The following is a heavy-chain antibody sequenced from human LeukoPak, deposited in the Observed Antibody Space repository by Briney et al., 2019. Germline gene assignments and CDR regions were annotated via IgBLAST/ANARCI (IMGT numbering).Heavy chain of an antibody. V-gene: IGHV3-23*01. D-gene: IGHD3-3*01. J-gene: IGHJ4*02. Sequence: GGSLRLSCAASGFTFSSYAMSWVRQAPGKGLEWVSAISGSGGSTYYADSVKGRFTISRDNSKNTLYLQMNSLRAEDTAVYYCAKEDQTDYDFRSGYYSYFDYWGQGTLVTVSS. CDR1: GFTFSSYA. CDR3: AKEDQTDYDFRSGYYSYFDY. CDR2: ISGSGGST.